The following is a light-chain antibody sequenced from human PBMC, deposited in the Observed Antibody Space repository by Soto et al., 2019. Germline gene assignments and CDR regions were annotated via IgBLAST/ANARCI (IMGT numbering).Light chain of an antibody. V-gene: IGLV2-14*03. CDR1: SSDVGGYNS. Sequence: QSVLAQPASVSGSPGESITISCTGTSSDVGGYNSVSWYQHHPGKAPKLIPYDVGDRPSGVSYRFSCSTSGNTASLTITTLQAADEADYFCSSFTSSMTNVFVSGTMVIVL. CDR2: DVG. CDR3: SSFTSSMTNV. J-gene: IGLJ1*01.